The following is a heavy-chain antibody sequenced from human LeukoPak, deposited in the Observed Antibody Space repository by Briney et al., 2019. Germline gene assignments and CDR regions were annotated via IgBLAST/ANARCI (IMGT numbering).Heavy chain of an antibody. CDR1: GGSININSYY. D-gene: IGHD1/OR15-1a*01. J-gene: IGHJ4*02. Sequence: SETLSLTCTVSGGSININSYYWGWIRQPLGEGLEWIGSISHTRITYHNPSLKSRVTISVDTSNNQFSLRLSAMTAADTAVYFCARGHLPATRNYYLDLWGQGSLVTVSS. CDR3: ARGHLPATRNYYLDL. CDR2: ISHTRIT. V-gene: IGHV4-39*07.